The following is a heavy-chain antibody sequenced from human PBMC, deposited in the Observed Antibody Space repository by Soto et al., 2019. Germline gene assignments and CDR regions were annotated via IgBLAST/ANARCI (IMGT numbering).Heavy chain of an antibody. D-gene: IGHD5-18*01. CDR1: GGSSSSFY. V-gene: IGHV4-59*01. CDR2: IYYSGST. J-gene: IGHJ5*02. CDR3: ARAVDTAMVVRERHNWFDP. Sequence: SQTLSLTCTVAGGSSSSFYWSRIRQPPGKGLEWIGYIYYSGSTNYNPSLKSRVTISVDTSKNQFSLKLSSVTAADTAVYYCARAVDTAMVVRERHNWFDPWGQGTLVTVSS.